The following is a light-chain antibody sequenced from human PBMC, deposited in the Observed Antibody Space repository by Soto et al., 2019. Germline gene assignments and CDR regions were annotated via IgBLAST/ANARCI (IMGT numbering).Light chain of an antibody. Sequence: QSALTQLPSASGSPGQSVTISCPGPPSDGGGYISVSWYQQHPGKAPTLIIYEVNTRPSGVPDRFSAYKSGVTGFLIVSGLKAEDEADYYSSSYAGFNRYLFGSGTKVTVL. CDR1: PSDGGGYIS. V-gene: IGLV2-8*01. J-gene: IGLJ1*01. CDR2: EVN. CDR3: SSYAGFNRYL.